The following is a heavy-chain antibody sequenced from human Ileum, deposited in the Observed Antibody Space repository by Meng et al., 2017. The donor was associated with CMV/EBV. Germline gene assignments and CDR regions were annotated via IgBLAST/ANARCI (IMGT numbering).Heavy chain of an antibody. D-gene: IGHD1-26*01. V-gene: IGHV3-23*01. CDR1: GMIFSNYA. CDR2: VRASGDST. J-gene: IGHJ4*02. Sequence: GMIFSNYAVSWVRQAAGKGLEWVSAVRASGDSTYYADSVRGRFTISRDNSKNTVYLQLYSLRAEDTAVYYCAKQHEGATTGFDSWGQGTLVTVSS. CDR3: AKQHEGATTGFDS.